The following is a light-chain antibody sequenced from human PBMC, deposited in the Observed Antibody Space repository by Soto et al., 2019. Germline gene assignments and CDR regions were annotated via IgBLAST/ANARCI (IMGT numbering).Light chain of an antibody. CDR3: QQYNRYPYT. CDR2: KAS. V-gene: IGKV1-5*03. CDR1: QSITSW. J-gene: IGKJ2*01. Sequence: DVQMTQSPSTLSASVGDRVTITCRASQSITSWLAWYQQKPGKAPKLLIYKASTLESGVPSRFSGSGSGTEFTLTIRSLQPDDFEHYYCQQYNRYPYTFGQGTKVDIK.